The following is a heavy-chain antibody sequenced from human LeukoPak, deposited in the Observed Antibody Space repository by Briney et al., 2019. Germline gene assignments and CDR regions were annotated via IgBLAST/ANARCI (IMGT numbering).Heavy chain of an antibody. CDR3: ARQGAAFWSSDL. J-gene: IGHJ2*01. V-gene: IGHV4-59*08. Sequence: PSEPLSLTCTVSGGSISSYYWSWIRRPPGKGLGWIGYIYYSGSTHYNPSLKRRVTISVDTPTNHSSLPLSSVTAADPPVSYCARQGAAFWSSDLWGRGTLLTVSS. D-gene: IGHD4/OR15-4a*01. CDR1: GGSISSYY. CDR2: IYYSGST.